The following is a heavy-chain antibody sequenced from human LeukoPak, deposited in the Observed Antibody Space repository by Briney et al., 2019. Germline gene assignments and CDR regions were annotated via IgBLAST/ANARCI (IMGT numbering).Heavy chain of an antibody. J-gene: IGHJ4*02. CDR2: IIPIFGTA. CDR3: ARGIGEQQLVPPYY. Sequence: ASVKVSCKASGGTFSSYAISWVRQAPGQGLEWMGGIIPIFGTANYAQKFQGRVTITADESTSTAYMELSSLRSEDTAVYYCARGIGEQQLVPPYYWGQGTLVTVSS. CDR1: GGTFSSYA. D-gene: IGHD6-13*01. V-gene: IGHV1-69*13.